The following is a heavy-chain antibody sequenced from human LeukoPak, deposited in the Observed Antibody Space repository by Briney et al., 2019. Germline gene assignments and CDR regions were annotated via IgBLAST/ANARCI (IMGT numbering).Heavy chain of an antibody. V-gene: IGHV1-18*01. Sequence: ASVKVSCKASGYTFTSYGISWVRQAPGQGREGMGWISAYNGNTNYAQKLQGRVTMTADTSTSTAYMELRSLTSDDTAVYYCARGGYSSSWGNFDYWGQGTLFTVSP. J-gene: IGHJ4*02. CDR1: GYTFTSYG. CDR2: ISAYNGNT. D-gene: IGHD6-13*01. CDR3: ARGGYSSSWGNFDY.